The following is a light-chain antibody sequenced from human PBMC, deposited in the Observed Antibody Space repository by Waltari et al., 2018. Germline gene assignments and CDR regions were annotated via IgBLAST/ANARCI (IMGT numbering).Light chain of an antibody. Sequence: QSVLTQPPSVSAAPGQRVTIPCSGGSSNFANNSLSWYRQSPGTAPKLLNYEKTERPPGIPGRFSGSKSGTSATLDITGLQAGDEADYYCGTWDSSLSGAVFGGGTHLTVL. CDR2: EKT. J-gene: IGLJ7*01. V-gene: IGLV1-51*02. CDR1: SSNFANNS. CDR3: GTWDSSLSGAV.